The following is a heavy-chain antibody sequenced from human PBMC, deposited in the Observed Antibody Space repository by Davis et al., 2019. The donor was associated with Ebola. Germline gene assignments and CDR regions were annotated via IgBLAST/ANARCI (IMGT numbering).Heavy chain of an antibody. Sequence: SETLSLTCTVSGGSISSSSYYWGWIRQPPGKGLEWIGEIYHSGSTNYNPSLKSRVTISVDKSKNQFSLKLSSVTAADTAVYYCARDNGDPVFDYWGQGTLVTVSS. D-gene: IGHD4-17*01. J-gene: IGHJ4*02. CDR3: ARDNGDPVFDY. V-gene: IGHV4-39*07. CDR2: IYHSGST. CDR1: GGSISSSSYY.